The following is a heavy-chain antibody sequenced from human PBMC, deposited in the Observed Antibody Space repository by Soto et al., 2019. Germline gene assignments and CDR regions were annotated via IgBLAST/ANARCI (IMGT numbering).Heavy chain of an antibody. V-gene: IGHV5-51*01. J-gene: IGHJ6*02. Sequence: PGESLKISCQGAGYSFSNNWIGWVRQMPGKGLEWMGIIYPGDSDTRYSPSFQGQVTISADKSISTAYLQWSSLEASDTAMYYCAGGYYYGSGSNYYYGMDVWGQGTTVTVSS. CDR2: IYPGDSDT. CDR3: AGGYYYGSGSNYYYGMDV. CDR1: GYSFSNNW. D-gene: IGHD3-10*01.